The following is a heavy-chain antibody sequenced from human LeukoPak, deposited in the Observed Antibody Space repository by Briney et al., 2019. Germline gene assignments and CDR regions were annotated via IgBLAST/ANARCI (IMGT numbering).Heavy chain of an antibody. CDR3: ARVPAAAIDY. V-gene: IGHV4-34*01. CDR1: GGYFSGYY. J-gene: IGHJ4*02. CDR2: INHSGST. Sequence: SETLSLTCAVYGGYFSGYYWSWIRQPPGKGLEWIGEINHSGSTNYNPSLKSRVTISVDTSKNQFSLKLSSVTAADTAVYYCARVPAAAIDYWGQGTLVTVSS. D-gene: IGHD6-13*01.